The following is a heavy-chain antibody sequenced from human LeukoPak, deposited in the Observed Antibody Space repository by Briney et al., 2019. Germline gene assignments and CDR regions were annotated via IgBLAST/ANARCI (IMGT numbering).Heavy chain of an antibody. D-gene: IGHD6-19*01. Sequence: GGSLRLSCAASGFIFSTYGMTWFRQAPGRGLEWVSGISGSGLNTYYADSVKGRFTISRDNAKNSLYLQMNSLRAEDTAVYYCARFRSGWYSLDYWGQGTLVTVSS. CDR2: ISGSGLNT. CDR3: ARFRSGWYSLDY. V-gene: IGHV3-21*01. J-gene: IGHJ4*02. CDR1: GFIFSTYG.